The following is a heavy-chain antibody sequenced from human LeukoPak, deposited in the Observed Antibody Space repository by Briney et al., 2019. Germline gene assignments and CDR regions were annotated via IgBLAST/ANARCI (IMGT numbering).Heavy chain of an antibody. CDR1: GFIFSTYA. V-gene: IGHV3-23*01. Sequence: GGLRLSCAASGFIFSTYAMSWVRQAPGKGLEWVSGISGSGRSTYYADSVKGRFSISRDNSKNTPYLQMNNLRVEDTDVYYCAKADNDVWSGYSNWFDPWGQGTLVTVSS. J-gene: IGHJ5*02. D-gene: IGHD3-3*01. CDR2: ISGSGRST. CDR3: AKADNDVWSGYSNWFDP.